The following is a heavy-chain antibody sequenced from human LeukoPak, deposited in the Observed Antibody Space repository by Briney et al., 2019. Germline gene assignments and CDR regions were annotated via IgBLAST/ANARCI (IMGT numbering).Heavy chain of an antibody. CDR1: GGTFSSYA. CDR3: ARERPPGDSSSWFLEGYFDI. J-gene: IGHJ4*02. V-gene: IGHV1-69*05. Sequence: SVKVSCKASGGTFSSYAITWVRQAPGQGLEWMGRIIPIFGTAYYAQKFQGRVTITTDESTSTAYMELSTLRSDDTAVYYCARERPPGDSSSWFLEGYFDIWGQGTLVTVSS. CDR2: IIPIFGTA. D-gene: IGHD6-13*01.